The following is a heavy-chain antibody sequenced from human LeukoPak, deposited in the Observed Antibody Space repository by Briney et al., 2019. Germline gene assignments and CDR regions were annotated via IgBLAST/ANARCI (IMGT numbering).Heavy chain of an antibody. V-gene: IGHV5-51*01. Sequence: GEPLKISCKGSGYIFSNYGIGWLRQMPGKGLEWMGIIYPGDSDTTYSPSFQGQVTISVNKSISTAYLHWSSLKASDTAMYYCARPLGYSYTRFDYWGQGTLLTVSS. CDR3: ARPLGYSYTRFDY. CDR1: GYIFSNYG. J-gene: IGHJ4*02. D-gene: IGHD5-18*01. CDR2: IYPGDSDT.